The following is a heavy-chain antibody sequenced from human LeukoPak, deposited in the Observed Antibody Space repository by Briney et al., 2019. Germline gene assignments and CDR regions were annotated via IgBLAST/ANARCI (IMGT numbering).Heavy chain of an antibody. V-gene: IGHV1-2*02. D-gene: IGHD6-13*01. CDR1: GYTFTGYY. J-gene: IGHJ5*02. Sequence: ASVKVSCKASGYTFTGYYMHWVRQAPGQGLEWMGWINPNSGGTNYAQKFQGRVTMTGDTSISTAYMELNRLRSDDTAVYYCATVISGTGWFDPWGQGTLVTVSS. CDR2: INPNSGGT. CDR3: ATVISGTGWFDP.